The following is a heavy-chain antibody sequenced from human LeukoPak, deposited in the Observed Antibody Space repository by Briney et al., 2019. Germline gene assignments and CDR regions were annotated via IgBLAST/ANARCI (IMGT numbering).Heavy chain of an antibody. V-gene: IGHV5-10-1*01. CDR2: IDPSDSYT. CDR1: GYSFTNYW. CDR3: ARPDTDDAFDI. D-gene: IGHD5-18*01. Sequence: GESLKISCKASGYSFTNYWISWVRQMPGKGLEWMGRIDPSDSYTNYSPSFQGHVTISADKSISTAYLQWSSLKASDTAMYYCARPDTDDAFDIWGQGTMVTVSS. J-gene: IGHJ3*02.